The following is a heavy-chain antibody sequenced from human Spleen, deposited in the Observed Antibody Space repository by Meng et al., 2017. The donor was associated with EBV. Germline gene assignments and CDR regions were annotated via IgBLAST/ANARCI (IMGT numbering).Heavy chain of an antibody. CDR2: INPTGGKT. D-gene: IGHD3-3*01. V-gene: IGHV1-46*02. CDR1: GDTLNTYW. J-gene: IGHJ4*02. CDR3: ALRGFWSGYYRDY. Sequence: QVQLVQSGAEVKKPGASVKISGKTFGDTLNTYWIHWVRQAPGKGPEWVGIINPTGGKTTYAQKFQGRVTVTSDTSTNTVYMDLRSLRSEDTAVYYCALRGFWSGYYRDYWGQGTLVTVSS.